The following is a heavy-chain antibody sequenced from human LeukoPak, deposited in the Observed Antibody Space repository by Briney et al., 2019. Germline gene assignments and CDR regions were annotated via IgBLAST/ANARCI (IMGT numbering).Heavy chain of an antibody. Sequence: HPGGSLRLSCAASGFTLSSYEMNWVRQAPGKGLGWVSYISSSGSTIYYADSVKGRFTISRDNAKNSLYLQMNSLRAEDTAVYYCASPYCSGGSCYPPAIDYWGQGTLVTVSS. D-gene: IGHD2-15*01. V-gene: IGHV3-48*03. CDR2: ISSSGSTI. CDR1: GFTLSSYE. J-gene: IGHJ4*02. CDR3: ASPYCSGGSCYPPAIDY.